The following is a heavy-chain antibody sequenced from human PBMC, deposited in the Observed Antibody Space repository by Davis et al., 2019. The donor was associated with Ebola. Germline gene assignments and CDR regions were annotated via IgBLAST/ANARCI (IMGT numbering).Heavy chain of an antibody. CDR2: INGKTGST. V-gene: IGHV3-23*01. CDR1: GFTFSSFV. J-gene: IGHJ4*02. Sequence: ESLKISCAAPGFTFSSFVMSWVRQAPGEGLELVLTINGKTGSTYYPDSVKGRFTISRDDSKNTLYLQMNSLRAEDAAVYYCAKADIDGSFWGYFDSWGQGTLVTVSS. D-gene: IGHD2-15*01. CDR3: AKADIDGSFWGYFDS.